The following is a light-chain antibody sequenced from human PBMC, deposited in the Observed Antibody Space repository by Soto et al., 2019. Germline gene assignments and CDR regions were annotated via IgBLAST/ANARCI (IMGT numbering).Light chain of an antibody. CDR1: SSNIGSNT. J-gene: IGLJ2*01. V-gene: IGLV1-44*01. CDR3: AAWDDSLNGVV. Sequence: QSVLTQPPSASGTPGQRVTISCSGSSSNIGSNTVNWYHQLPGTAPKLLIYGSDQRPSGVPDRFSGSKSGTSASLAISGLQSEDEADYYCAAWDDSLNGVVFGGGTQLTVL. CDR2: GSD.